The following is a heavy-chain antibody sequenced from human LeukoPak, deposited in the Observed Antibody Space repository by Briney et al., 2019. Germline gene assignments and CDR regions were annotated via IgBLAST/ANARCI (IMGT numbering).Heavy chain of an antibody. CDR1: GFTFSSYA. J-gene: IGHJ4*02. CDR2: ISGSGGST. Sequence: GGSLRLSCAASGFTFSSYAMSWVRQAPGKGLEWVSAISGSGGSTYYADSVKGRFTISRDNSKNTLYLQMNSLRAGDTAVYYCAKVRYDFWSGSALYYLDYWGQGTLVTVSS. V-gene: IGHV3-23*01. D-gene: IGHD3-3*01. CDR3: AKVRYDFWSGSALYYLDY.